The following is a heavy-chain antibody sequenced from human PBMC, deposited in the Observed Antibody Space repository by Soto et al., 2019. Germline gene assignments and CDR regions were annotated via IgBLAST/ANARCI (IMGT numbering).Heavy chain of an antibody. Sequence: SGPTLVNPTQTLTLTCTFSGFSLSTSGMCVSWIRQPPGKALEWLARIDWDDDKYYSTSLKTRLTISKDTSKNQVVLTMTNMDPVDTATYFCARIGTMGPDYYYYGMDVWGQGTTVTVSS. CDR3: ARIGTMGPDYYYYGMDV. CDR1: GFSLSTSGMC. CDR2: IDWDDDK. J-gene: IGHJ6*02. D-gene: IGHD3-10*01. V-gene: IGHV2-70*11.